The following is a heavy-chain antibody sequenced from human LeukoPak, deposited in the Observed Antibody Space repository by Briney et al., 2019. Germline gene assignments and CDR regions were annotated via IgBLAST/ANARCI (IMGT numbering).Heavy chain of an antibody. D-gene: IGHD6-13*01. CDR2: ISSGGST. Sequence: GGSLRLSCAALGFTVSSNYMSWARQAPGKGLEWVSIISSGGSTYYADSVKGRFTISRDNSKNTLFLQMNSLRAEDTAVYYCARARRIAADWFDPWGQGTLVTVSS. V-gene: IGHV3-53*01. CDR1: GFTVSSNY. J-gene: IGHJ5*02. CDR3: ARARRIAADWFDP.